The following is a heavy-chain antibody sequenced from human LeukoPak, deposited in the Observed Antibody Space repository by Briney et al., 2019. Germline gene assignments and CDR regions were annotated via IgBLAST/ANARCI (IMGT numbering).Heavy chain of an antibody. D-gene: IGHD4-23*01. CDR2: INHSGST. Sequence: PSETLSLTCAVYGGSFSGYCWSWIRQPPGKGLEWIGEINHSGSTNYNPSLKSRVTISVDTSKNQFSLKLSSVTAADTAVYYCARGINGGNSDGVYWGQGTLVTVSS. CDR1: GGSFSGYC. CDR3: ARGINGGNSDGVY. V-gene: IGHV4-34*01. J-gene: IGHJ4*02.